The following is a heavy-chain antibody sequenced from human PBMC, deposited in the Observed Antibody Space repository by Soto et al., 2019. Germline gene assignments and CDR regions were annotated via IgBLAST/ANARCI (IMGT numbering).Heavy chain of an antibody. CDR3: ARAWPRMATIQDYYYYGMDV. D-gene: IGHD5-12*01. Sequence: SVKVSFKASGGTFSSYAISWVRQAPGQGLEWMGGIIPIFGTANYAQKFQGRVTITADKSTSTAYMELSSLRSEDTAVYYCARAWPRMATIQDYYYYGMDVWGQGTTVTVSS. V-gene: IGHV1-69*06. CDR2: IIPIFGTA. J-gene: IGHJ6*02. CDR1: GGTFSSYA.